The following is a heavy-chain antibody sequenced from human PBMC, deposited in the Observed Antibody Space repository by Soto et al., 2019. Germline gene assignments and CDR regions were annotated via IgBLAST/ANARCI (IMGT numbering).Heavy chain of an antibody. CDR2: IYHSGNT. CDR1: GGSVTTTGHY. J-gene: IGHJ5*02. V-gene: IGHV4-39*01. Sequence: SETLSLTCTVSGGSVTTTGHYWGWIRQPPGKGLEWIGNIYHSGNTYYNSSLRSRVTISVDTSKNQISLKVRSMTAADTAVYYCARLRSYTHWFDPWGQGTLVTVSS. CDR3: ARLRSYTHWFDP. D-gene: IGHD3-10*01.